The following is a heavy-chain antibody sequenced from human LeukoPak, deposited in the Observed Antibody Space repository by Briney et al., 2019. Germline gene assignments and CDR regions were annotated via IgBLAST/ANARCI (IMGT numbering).Heavy chain of an antibody. V-gene: IGHV4-31*03. Sequence: SETLSLTCTVSGGSTSSGEYYWIWIRQHPGKGLEWLGYIYHSGSTWYNPSLKSRVTISVDTSRNQFSLKLSSVTAADTAVYYCARDHACSNGVCSYFDSWGQGTLVTVSS. CDR3: ARDHACSNGVCSYFDS. J-gene: IGHJ4*02. D-gene: IGHD2-8*01. CDR2: IYHSGST. CDR1: GGSTSSGEYY.